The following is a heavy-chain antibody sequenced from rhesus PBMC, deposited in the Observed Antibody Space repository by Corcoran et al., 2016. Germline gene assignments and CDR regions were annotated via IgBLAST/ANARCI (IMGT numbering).Heavy chain of an antibody. CDR1: GGSISSTY. J-gene: IGHJ3*01. Sequence: QLQLQESGPGLVKPSETLSVTCAVPGGSISSTYWSWIRQAPGKGLEGIGHIYGSGSSTNYNPSLKSRVTLSVDTSKNQLSLKLSSVTTADTAVYYCARGGYGDDYGYYYTPGPAFDFWGQGLRVTVSS. V-gene: IGHV4-169*01. D-gene: IGHD3S6*01. CDR3: ARGGYGDDYGYYYTPGPAFDF. CDR2: IYGSGSST.